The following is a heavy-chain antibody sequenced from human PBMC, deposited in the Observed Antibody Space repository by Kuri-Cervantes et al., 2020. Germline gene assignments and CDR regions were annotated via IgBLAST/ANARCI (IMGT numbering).Heavy chain of an antibody. D-gene: IGHD3-22*01. V-gene: IGHV2-70*01. CDR1: GFSLSTSGVG. CDR3: ARTHYYDSSGPDAFDI. Sequence: SGPTLVKPTQTLTLTCTFSGFSLSTSGVGVGWIRQPPGKALEWLALIDWDDDKYYSTSLKTRLTISKDTSKNQVVLTMTNMDPVDTATYYCARTHYYDSSGPDAFDIWGQGTMVTVSS. J-gene: IGHJ3*02. CDR2: IDWDDDK.